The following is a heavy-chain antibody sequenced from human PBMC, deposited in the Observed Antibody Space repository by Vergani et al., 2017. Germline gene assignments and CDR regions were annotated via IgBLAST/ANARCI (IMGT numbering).Heavy chain of an antibody. CDR1: GYTFTSYG. CDR3: ARHYSSGWKPGTFDY. V-gene: IGHV1-18*01. D-gene: IGHD6-19*01. CDR2: ISAYNGNT. Sequence: QVQLVQSGAEVKKPGASVKVSCKASGYTFTSYGISWVRQAPGQGLEWMGWISAYNGNTHYAQKLQGRVTMTTDTSTSTAYMELRSLRSDDTAVYYCARHYSSGWKPGTFDYWGQGTLVTVSS. J-gene: IGHJ4*02.